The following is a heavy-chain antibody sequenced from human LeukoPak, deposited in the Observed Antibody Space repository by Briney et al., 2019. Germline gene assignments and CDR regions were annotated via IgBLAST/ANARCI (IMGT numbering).Heavy chain of an antibody. V-gene: IGHV3-15*01. CDR3: TSAYYYGSGSY. CDR1: GFTFGDFA. J-gene: IGHJ4*02. CDR2: IKSKTDGGTT. Sequence: GGSLRLSCRASGFTFGDFAMSWVRQAPGKGLEWVGRIKSKTDGGTTDYAAPVKGRFTISRDDSKNTLYLQMNSLKTEDTAVYYCTSAYYYGSGSYWGQGTLVTVSS. D-gene: IGHD3-10*01.